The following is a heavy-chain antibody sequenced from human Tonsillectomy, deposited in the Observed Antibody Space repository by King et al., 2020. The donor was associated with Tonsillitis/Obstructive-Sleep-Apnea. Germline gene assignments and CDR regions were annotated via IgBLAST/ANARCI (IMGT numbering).Heavy chain of an antibody. V-gene: IGHV3-74*01. CDR1: GFTFSSYW. Sequence: VQLVESGGGLVQPGGSLRLSCAASGFTFSSYWMHWVRQAPGKGLVWVSCINSDGSSTTYVDSVKGRFTISRDSAKNTVYLQMNSLRAEDTAVYYCARGGVYSSGPFDYWGQGTLVTVSS. CDR3: ARGGVYSSGPFDY. J-gene: IGHJ4*02. CDR2: INSDGSST. D-gene: IGHD6-19*01.